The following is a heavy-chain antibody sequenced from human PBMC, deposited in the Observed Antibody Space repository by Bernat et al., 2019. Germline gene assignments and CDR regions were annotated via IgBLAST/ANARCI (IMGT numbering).Heavy chain of an antibody. J-gene: IGHJ5*02. Sequence: QVQLVQSGAEVKKPGSSVKVSCKASGYTFTGYYMHWVRQAPGQGLEWMGWINPNSGGTNYAQKFQGWVTMTRDTSISTAYMELSRLRSDDTAVYYCARGESGYSSGWYGVDVGFDPWGQGTLVTVSS. D-gene: IGHD6-19*01. CDR3: ARGESGYSSGWYGVDVGFDP. CDR2: INPNSGGT. CDR1: GYTFTGYY. V-gene: IGHV1-2*04.